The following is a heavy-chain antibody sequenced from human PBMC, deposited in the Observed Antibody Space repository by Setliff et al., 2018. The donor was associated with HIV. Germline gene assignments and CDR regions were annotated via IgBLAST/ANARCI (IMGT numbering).Heavy chain of an antibody. J-gene: IGHJ6*02. CDR3: ARHNVITYGGLLFDYYYYGLDV. D-gene: IGHD3-16*01. V-gene: IGHV4-34*01. CDR2: INHSGST. Sequence: PSETLSLTCAVYGGSFSDYYWSWIRQPPGKGLEWIGEINHSGSTNYNPSLKRRVTISVDTSKNQFSLKLNSVTAADTAVYYCARHNVITYGGLLFDYYYYGLDVWGHGTTVTVSS. CDR1: GGSFSDYY.